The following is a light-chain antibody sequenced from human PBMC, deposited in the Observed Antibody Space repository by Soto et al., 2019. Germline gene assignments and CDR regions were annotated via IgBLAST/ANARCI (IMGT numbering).Light chain of an antibody. V-gene: IGLV3-21*02. CDR2: DDS. CDR3: QVWDNSSDHVV. Sequence: SYELTQPPSVSVAPGQTASITCGGNNIGTKSVHWYQQKPGQAPVLVVYDDSDRPSGIPERFSGSNSGNTATLTISRVEAGDEADYYCQVWDNSSDHVVFGGGTKLTVL. J-gene: IGLJ2*01. CDR1: NIGTKS.